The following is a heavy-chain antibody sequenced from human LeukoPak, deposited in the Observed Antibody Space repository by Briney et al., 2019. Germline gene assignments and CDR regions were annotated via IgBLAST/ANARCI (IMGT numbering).Heavy chain of an antibody. Sequence: GASVKVSCKASGYTFTSYAMNWVRQAPGQGLEWMGRIIPILGIANYAQKFQGRVTITADKSTSTAYMELSSLRSEDTAVYYCADGEQQLAYCGQGTLVTVSS. J-gene: IGHJ4*02. CDR3: ADGEQQLAY. CDR2: IIPILGIA. CDR1: GYTFTSYA. V-gene: IGHV1-69*04. D-gene: IGHD6-13*01.